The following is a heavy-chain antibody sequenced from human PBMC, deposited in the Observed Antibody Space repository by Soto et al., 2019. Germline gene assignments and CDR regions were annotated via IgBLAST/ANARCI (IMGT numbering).Heavy chain of an antibody. Sequence: QVQLVQSGAEVKKPGASVKVSCKASGYTFTSYAMNWVRQAPGQRLEGMGWINAGNGNTKYSQKFQGRVTITRDTSASTADMEPSSLRSEATAVYYCARGPGSHDGPGDYWGQGTLVTVSS. J-gene: IGHJ4*02. V-gene: IGHV1-3*01. CDR1: GYTFTSYA. CDR3: ARGPGSHDGPGDY. D-gene: IGHD2-15*01. CDR2: INAGNGNT.